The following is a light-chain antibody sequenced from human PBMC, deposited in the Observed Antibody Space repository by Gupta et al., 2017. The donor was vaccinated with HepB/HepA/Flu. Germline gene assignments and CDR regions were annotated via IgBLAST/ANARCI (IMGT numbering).Light chain of an antibody. J-gene: IGLJ2*01. Sequence: QSVLTQPPSASGTPVQRVTISCSGSSSNIGSNTVNWYQQLPGTAPKLLIYSNNQRPSGVTDRFSGSKSGTSASLTISGLQSEDEADYYCAAQADSMKVGVFGGGTKLTVL. CDR2: SNN. V-gene: IGLV1-44*01. CDR1: SSNIGSNT. CDR3: AAQADSMKVGV.